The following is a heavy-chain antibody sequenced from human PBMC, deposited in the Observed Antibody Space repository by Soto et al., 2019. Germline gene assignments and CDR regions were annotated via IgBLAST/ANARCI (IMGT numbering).Heavy chain of an antibody. CDR3: ERGNPTPLGYSFDY. Sequence: SETLSLTCAVYGGSFSGYYWSWIRQPPGKGLEWIGEINHSGSTNYNPSLKSRVTISVDTSKNQFSLKLSSVTAADTAVYYCERGNPTPLGYSFDYWGQGTLVTVSS. CDR2: INHSGST. J-gene: IGHJ4*02. D-gene: IGHD5-18*01. V-gene: IGHV4-34*01. CDR1: GGSFSGYY.